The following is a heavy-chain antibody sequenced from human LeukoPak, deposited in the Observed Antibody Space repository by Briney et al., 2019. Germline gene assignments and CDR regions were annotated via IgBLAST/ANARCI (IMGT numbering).Heavy chain of an antibody. J-gene: IGHJ1*01. CDR2: IYYSGST. CDR1: GGSISSYY. CDR3: ALGTVTTYAEYFQH. V-gene: IGHV4-59*08. D-gene: IGHD4-11*01. Sequence: PSETLSLTCTVSGGSISSYYWSWIRQPPGKGLEWIGYIYYSGSTNYNPSLKSRVTISVDTSKNQFSLTLSSVTAADTAVYYCALGTVTTYAEYFQHWGQGTLVTVSS.